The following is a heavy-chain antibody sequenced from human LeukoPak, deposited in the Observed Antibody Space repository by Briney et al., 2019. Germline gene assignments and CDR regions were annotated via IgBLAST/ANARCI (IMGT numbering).Heavy chain of an antibody. Sequence: ASVKVSCKASGYTFTCYYMHWVRQAPGQGLEWMGWINPNSGGTNYAQKFQGRVTMTRDTSISTAYMELSRLRSGDTAVYYCARVSVLEWLPKDYWGQGTLVTVSS. CDR3: ARVSVLEWLPKDY. CDR2: INPNSGGT. J-gene: IGHJ4*02. V-gene: IGHV1-2*02. CDR1: GYTFTCYY. D-gene: IGHD3-3*01.